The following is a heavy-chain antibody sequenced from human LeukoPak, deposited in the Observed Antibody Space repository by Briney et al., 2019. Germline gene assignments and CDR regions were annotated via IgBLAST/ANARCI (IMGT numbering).Heavy chain of an antibody. J-gene: IGHJ4*02. V-gene: IGHV3-74*01. Sequence: GRSLRLSCAASGFTFSSYWMTWVRQAPGKGLVWVSRIASDGSSTTYADSVKGRFSISRDNAKNTLYLQMNSLRVEDTAVYYCARGRPHGNDYWGQGTLVTVSS. D-gene: IGHD4-23*01. CDR3: ARGRPHGNDY. CDR2: IASDGSST. CDR1: GFTFSSYW.